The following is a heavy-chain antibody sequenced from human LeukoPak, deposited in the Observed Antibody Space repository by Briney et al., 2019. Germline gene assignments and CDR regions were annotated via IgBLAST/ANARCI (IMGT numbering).Heavy chain of an antibody. CDR2: IIPIFGTA. Sequence: ASVKVSCKASGGTFTSYAISWVRQAPGQGLEWMGWIIPIFGTANYAQKFQGRVTITSDASTSTAYMELSSLRSEDTAVYYCARDPRPIGVVVAATPGWFDPWGQGTLVTVSS. CDR1: GGTFTSYA. D-gene: IGHD2-15*01. V-gene: IGHV1-69*01. J-gene: IGHJ5*02. CDR3: ARDPRPIGVVVAATPGWFDP.